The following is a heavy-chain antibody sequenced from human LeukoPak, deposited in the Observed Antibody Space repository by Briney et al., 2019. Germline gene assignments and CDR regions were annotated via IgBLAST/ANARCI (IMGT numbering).Heavy chain of an antibody. CDR1: GFTFSSYW. Sequence: GGSLRLSCAASGFTFSSYWMSWVRQAPGKGLEWVANIKQDGREKYYVDSVKGRFTISRDNAKNSLYLQMNSLRAEDTAVYYCARVPSGDKYYYYMDVWGKGTTVTVSS. J-gene: IGHJ6*03. CDR2: IKQDGREK. V-gene: IGHV3-7*01. D-gene: IGHD4-17*01. CDR3: ARVPSGDKYYYYMDV.